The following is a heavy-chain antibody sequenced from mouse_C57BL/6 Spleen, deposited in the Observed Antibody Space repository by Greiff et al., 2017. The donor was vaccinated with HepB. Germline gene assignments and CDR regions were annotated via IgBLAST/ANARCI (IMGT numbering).Heavy chain of an antibody. D-gene: IGHD1-1*01. CDR1: GYTFTDYY. V-gene: IGHV1-76*01. J-gene: IGHJ2*01. CDR3: ARGYYGSSYYFDY. CDR2: IYPGSGNT. Sequence: LVESGAELVRPGASVKLSCKASGYTFTDYYINWVKQRPGQGLEWIARIYPGSGNTYYNEKFKGKATLTAEKSSSTAYMQLSSLTSEDSAVYFCARGYYGSSYYFDYWGQGTTLTVSS.